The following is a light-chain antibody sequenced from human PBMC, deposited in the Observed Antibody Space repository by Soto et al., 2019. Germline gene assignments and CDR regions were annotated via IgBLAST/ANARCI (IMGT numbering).Light chain of an antibody. Sequence: SYELTQPPSLSVAPGKTAGITCGGNNIGVKSVHWYQQKPGQAPVLVIYYDRDRPSGIPERFSGSNSGNTATLTVSRVEAGDEADYYCQVWDTSSDHVVFGGGTQLTVL. CDR2: YDR. CDR3: QVWDTSSDHVV. CDR1: NIGVKS. V-gene: IGLV3-21*04. J-gene: IGLJ2*01.